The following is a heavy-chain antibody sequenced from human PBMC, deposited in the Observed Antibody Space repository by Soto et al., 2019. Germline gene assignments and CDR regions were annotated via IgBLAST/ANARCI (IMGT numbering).Heavy chain of an antibody. Sequence: GASVKVSCKASGYTFSSYGISWVRQAPGQGLEWMGGISAYNGKTNYAQKLQGRVTITTDTSTSTDYMELRSLRSEDTAVYYCVWCGGNYYDSSGYYLYYYYGMDVWGQGTTVTVSS. V-gene: IGHV1-18*01. CDR3: VWCGGNYYDSSGYYLYYYYGMDV. CDR1: GYTFSSYG. CDR2: ISAYNGKT. D-gene: IGHD3-22*01. J-gene: IGHJ6*02.